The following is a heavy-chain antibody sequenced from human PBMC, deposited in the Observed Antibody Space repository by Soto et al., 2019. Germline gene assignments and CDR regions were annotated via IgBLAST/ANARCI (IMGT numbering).Heavy chain of an antibody. J-gene: IGHJ5*02. D-gene: IGHD3-10*01. CDR2: MNPNSDNT. CDR3: AADLKKGYYGADPLLLSGWFDP. Sequence: GASVKVSCKASGYTFTSYDINWVRQATGQGLEWMGWMNPNSDNTGYAQKFQGRVTMTRNTSISTAYMELSSLRSEDTAVYYCAADLKKGYYGADPLLLSGWFDPWGQGTLVTVSS. V-gene: IGHV1-8*01. CDR1: GYTFTSYD.